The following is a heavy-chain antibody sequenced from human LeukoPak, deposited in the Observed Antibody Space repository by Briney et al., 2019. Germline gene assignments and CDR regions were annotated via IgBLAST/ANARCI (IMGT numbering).Heavy chain of an antibody. CDR3: TTDPQWGYYFDY. CDR1: GLSVSSNY. J-gene: IGHJ4*02. CDR2: IKRKSDGGTI. D-gene: IGHD3-16*01. Sequence: GGSLRLSCAASGLSVSSNYMSWVRQAPGKGLEWVGRIKRKSDGGTIDYAAPVKGRFTFSRDDSKNTLYLQMNSLKTEDTGVYYCTTDPQWGYYFDYWGQGTLVTVSS. V-gene: IGHV3-15*01.